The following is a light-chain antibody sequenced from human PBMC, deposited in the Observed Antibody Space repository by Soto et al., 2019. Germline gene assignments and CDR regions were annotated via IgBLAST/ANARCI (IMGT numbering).Light chain of an antibody. CDR2: ATS. V-gene: IGKV3-15*01. Sequence: EIVMTQSPATLSVSPGERATLSCRASHRVSSYLAWYQQKPGQAPRLLIYATSTRATGIPARFSGSGSGTEFTLTISSLLSEDFAVYYCQQYNNWPLTFGGGTKVEIK. J-gene: IGKJ4*01. CDR3: QQYNNWPLT. CDR1: HRVSSY.